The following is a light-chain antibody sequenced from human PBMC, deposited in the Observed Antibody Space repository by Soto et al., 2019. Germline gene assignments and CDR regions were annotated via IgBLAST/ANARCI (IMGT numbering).Light chain of an antibody. CDR2: DVT. CDR3: SSYTSISTYV. CDR1: SSDVGGYNF. J-gene: IGLJ1*01. Sequence: QSALNQPAAVSRSPGQSITISCTGTSSDVGGYNFVSWYQQHPDKAPKLMIYDVTNRPSGVSNRFSGSKSGNTASLTISGLQAEDEADYCCSSYTSISTYVFGTGTKVTVL. V-gene: IGLV2-14*01.